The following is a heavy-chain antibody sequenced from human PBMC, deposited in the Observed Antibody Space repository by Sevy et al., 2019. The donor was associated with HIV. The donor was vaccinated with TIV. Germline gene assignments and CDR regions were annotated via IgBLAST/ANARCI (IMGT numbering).Heavy chain of an antibody. CDR3: ARVGYYDSSGYYVDY. Sequence: GGSLRLSCAASGFTFSDHYMDWLRQAPGKGLEWVGRTRNKANSYTTEYAASVKGRFTISRDDSKNSLYLRMNSLKTEDTAVYYCARVGYYDSSGYYVDYWGQGTLVTVSS. D-gene: IGHD3-22*01. V-gene: IGHV3-72*01. CDR2: TRNKANSYTT. J-gene: IGHJ4*02. CDR1: GFTFSDHY.